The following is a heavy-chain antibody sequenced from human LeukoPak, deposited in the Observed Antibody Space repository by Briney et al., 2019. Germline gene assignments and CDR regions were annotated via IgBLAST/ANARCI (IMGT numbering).Heavy chain of an antibody. CDR2: ILPMFGRA. J-gene: IGHJ4*02. CDR1: GGTFSSYA. D-gene: IGHD1-7*01. CDR3: ARAQSPGNYPNQDWGY. V-gene: IGHV1-69*04. Sequence: ASVKVSCKASGGTFSSYAISWVRQAPGQGLEWMGKILPMFGRANYAQKFQGRLTISADKSTSTAYMELSSLRSDDTAMYYCARAQSPGNYPNQDWGYWGQGTLVTVSA.